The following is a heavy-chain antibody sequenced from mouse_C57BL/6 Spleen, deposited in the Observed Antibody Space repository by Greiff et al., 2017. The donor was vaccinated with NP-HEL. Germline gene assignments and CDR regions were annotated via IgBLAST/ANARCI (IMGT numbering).Heavy chain of an antibody. Sequence: QVQLKQSGAELVRPGASVTLSCKASGYTFTDYEMHWVKQTPVHGLEWIGAIDPETGGTAYNQKFKGKAILTADKSSSTAYMELRSLTSEDSAVYYCTRRYYGSNPDVWGTGTTVTVSS. D-gene: IGHD1-1*01. J-gene: IGHJ1*03. CDR1: GYTFTDYE. CDR3: TRRYYGSNPDV. V-gene: IGHV1-15*01. CDR2: IDPETGGT.